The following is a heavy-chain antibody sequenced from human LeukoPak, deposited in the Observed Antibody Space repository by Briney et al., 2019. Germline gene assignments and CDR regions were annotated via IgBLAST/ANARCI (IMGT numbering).Heavy chain of an antibody. CDR2: INPGGGST. J-gene: IGHJ6*03. V-gene: IGHV1-46*01. Sequence: ASVKVSCKASGGTFSTYAISWVRQAPGQGLEWMGIINPGGGSTSYAQKFQGRVTMTRDTSTSTVYMELSSLRSEDTAVYYCARSSGRSPNREYMDVWGKGTTVTVSS. D-gene: IGHD1-14*01. CDR3: ARSSGRSPNREYMDV. CDR1: GGTFSTYA.